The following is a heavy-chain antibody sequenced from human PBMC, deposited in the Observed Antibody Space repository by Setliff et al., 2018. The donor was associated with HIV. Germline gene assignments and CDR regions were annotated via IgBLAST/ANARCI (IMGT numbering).Heavy chain of an antibody. J-gene: IGHJ4*02. V-gene: IGHV4-59*08. CDR3: ARHSPSDY. Sequence: SETLSLTCTVSGDSIRTDYWTWIRQPPGKGLEWIGYIYNSARTSYNPSLKSRVTISVDTSKNQFSLKLSSVTAADTAVYYCARHSPSDYWGQGTLVTVSS. CDR1: GDSIRTDY. CDR2: IYNSART.